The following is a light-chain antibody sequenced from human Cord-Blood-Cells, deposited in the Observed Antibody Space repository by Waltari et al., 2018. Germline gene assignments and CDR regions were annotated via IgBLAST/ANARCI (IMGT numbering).Light chain of an antibody. CDR1: SSDVGGYNY. J-gene: IGLJ1*01. V-gene: IGLV2-8*01. Sequence: QSALTQPPSASGSPGQSVTISCTGPSSDVGGYNYVSWYQQHPGKAPKLVIYEVSKRPSGVPDRFSGSKSGNTASLTVSGLQAEDEADYYCSSYAGSNNLGVFGTGTKVTVL. CDR3: SSYAGSNNLGV. CDR2: EVS.